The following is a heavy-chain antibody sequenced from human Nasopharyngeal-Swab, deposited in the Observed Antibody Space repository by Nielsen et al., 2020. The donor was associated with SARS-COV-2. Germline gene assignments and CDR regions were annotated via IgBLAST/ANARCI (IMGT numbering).Heavy chain of an antibody. CDR1: GGSISSYY. V-gene: IGHV4-59*01. CDR2: IYYSGST. J-gene: IGHJ4*02. Sequence: SETLSLTCTVSGGSISSYYWSWIRQPPGKGLEWIGYIYYSGSTNYNPSLKSRVTISVDTSKNQFSLKLSSVTAADTAVYYCARDYGDYSYFDYWGQGTLVTVSS. D-gene: IGHD4-17*01. CDR3: ARDYGDYSYFDY.